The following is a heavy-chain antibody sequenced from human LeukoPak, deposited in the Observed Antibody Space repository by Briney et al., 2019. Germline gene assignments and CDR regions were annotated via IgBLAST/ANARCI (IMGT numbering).Heavy chain of an antibody. Sequence: GGSLRLSCALSGFTFSTCAMHGVRQSQGKGLEYVAAISGNGDNTYYANSVKGRFTISRDNSKNTLYLHMGSLRPEDMAVYYCVRSVYAGNWFDPWGQGTLVTVSS. CDR3: VRSVYAGNWFDP. D-gene: IGHD6-6*01. J-gene: IGHJ5*02. CDR1: GFTFSTCA. V-gene: IGHV3-64*01. CDR2: ISGNGDNT.